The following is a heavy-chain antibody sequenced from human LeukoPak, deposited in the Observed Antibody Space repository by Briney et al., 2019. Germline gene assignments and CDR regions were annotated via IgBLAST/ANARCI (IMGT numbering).Heavy chain of an antibody. CDR2: IRSKAYGGTT. D-gene: IGHD6-6*01. J-gene: IGHJ4*02. CDR1: GFTFGDYA. Sequence: GGSLRLSCTASGFTFGDYAMSWVRQAPGKGLEWVGFIRSKAYGGTTEYAASVKGRFTISRDDSKSIAYLQMNSLKTEDTAVYYCTAEIAARSSFDYWGQGTLVTVSS. CDR3: TAEIAARSSFDY. V-gene: IGHV3-49*04.